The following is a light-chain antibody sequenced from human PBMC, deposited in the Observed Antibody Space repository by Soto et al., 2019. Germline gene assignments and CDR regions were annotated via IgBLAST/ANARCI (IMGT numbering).Light chain of an antibody. Sequence: AIQMTQSPSSVSASVGDTVTITCRASQGIRSYLAWYQQKPGKAPKLLIYAASTLQSGVPSRFSGSGSGTGFTLTISCLQSEDFATYYCQQYYSYPRTLGQGTRLEIK. CDR1: QGIRSY. J-gene: IGKJ5*01. CDR2: AAS. CDR3: QQYYSYPRT. V-gene: IGKV1-8*01.